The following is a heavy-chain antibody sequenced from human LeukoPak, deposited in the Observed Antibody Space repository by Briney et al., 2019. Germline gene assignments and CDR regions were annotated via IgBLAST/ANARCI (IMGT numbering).Heavy chain of an antibody. Sequence: PGGSLRLSCAASGFTVSEYWMSWVRQAPGKGLEWVANIKKDGTEINYVDSVKGRLTNSRDNAKNSLFLQMNSLRVEDTAVYYYARVSASGSGFLDLWGRGTLVLVSA. J-gene: IGHJ2*01. V-gene: IGHV3-7*01. D-gene: IGHD6-13*01. CDR3: ARVSASGSGFLDL. CDR1: GFTVSEYW. CDR2: IKKDGTEI.